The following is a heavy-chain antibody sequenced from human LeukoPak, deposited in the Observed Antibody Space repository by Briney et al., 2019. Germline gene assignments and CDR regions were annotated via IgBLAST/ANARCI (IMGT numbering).Heavy chain of an antibody. J-gene: IGHJ6*02. D-gene: IGHD5-12*01. CDR2: INPGGGST. Sequence: PSVNVSSKVSGYSLTSYYMHWVRQAPGQGLEWMGIINPGGGSTSYAQKFQSRVTMSRDTSTSTVYMELSSLRSEDTAAYYCARDQVAMANYYYYGMDVWGQGTTGTVSS. CDR1: GYSLTSYY. CDR3: ARDQVAMANYYYYGMDV. V-gene: IGHV1-46*01.